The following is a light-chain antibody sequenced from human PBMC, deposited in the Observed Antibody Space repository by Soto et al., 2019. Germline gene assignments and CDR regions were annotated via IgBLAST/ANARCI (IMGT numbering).Light chain of an antibody. J-gene: IGKJ1*01. CDR1: QSISSY. CDR2: AAS. CDR3: QQTYSTPRT. V-gene: IGKV1-39*01. Sequence: DIQMTQSPSSLSASVGDRVTITCRASQSISSYLNWYQHKPGKAPKLLIYAASSLQSGVPSRFSGSGSGTDFTLTISSLQPEDFATYYCQQTYSTPRTFGQGTKVDI.